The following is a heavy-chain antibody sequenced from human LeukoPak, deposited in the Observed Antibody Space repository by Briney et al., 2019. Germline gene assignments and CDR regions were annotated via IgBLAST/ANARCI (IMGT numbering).Heavy chain of an antibody. V-gene: IGHV3-74*01. J-gene: IGHJ4*02. Sequence: PGGSLRLSCAASGFTFSRYWMHWVRQAPGKGLVWVSRISSDGSITGCADSVKGRFTSSRDNAKKSLYLQINTLRAEDTAVYYCVRGPHIAATSYWGQGTLVTVSS. CDR1: GFTFSRYW. CDR3: VRGPHIAATSY. CDR2: ISSDGSIT. D-gene: IGHD6-25*01.